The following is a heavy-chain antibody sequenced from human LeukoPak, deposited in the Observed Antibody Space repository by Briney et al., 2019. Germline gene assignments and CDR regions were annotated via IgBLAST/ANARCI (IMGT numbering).Heavy chain of an antibody. D-gene: IGHD2-15*01. V-gene: IGHV3-7*01. CDR2: IKQDGSEK. CDR3: ARDSGSGWTPAESAFDI. Sequence: PGGSLRLSCAASGFTFTSSWMSWVRQAPGKGLEWVANIKQDGSEKYYVDSVKGRFTISRDNAKNSLYLQMNSLRAEDTAVYYCARDSGSGWTPAESAFDIWGQGTMVTVSS. CDR1: GFTFTSSW. J-gene: IGHJ3*02.